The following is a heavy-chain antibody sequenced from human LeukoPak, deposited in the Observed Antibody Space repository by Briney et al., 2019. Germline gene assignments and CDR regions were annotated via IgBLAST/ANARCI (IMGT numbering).Heavy chain of an antibody. D-gene: IGHD3-10*01. CDR2: IYYSGTT. V-gene: IGHV4-59*01. CDR3: ARVLRPMASQYYFDY. Sequence: SETLSLTCTVAGASINTYYWSWIRQPPGKGLEWIGYIYYSGTTSYNPSLKTRVTISIDTSKNQFSLKLSSVTAADTAVYYCARVLRPMASQYYFDYWGQGTLVTVSS. J-gene: IGHJ4*02. CDR1: GASINTYY.